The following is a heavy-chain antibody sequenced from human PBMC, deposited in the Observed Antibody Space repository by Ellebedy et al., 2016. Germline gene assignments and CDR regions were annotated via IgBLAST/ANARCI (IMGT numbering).Heavy chain of an antibody. J-gene: IGHJ6*02. D-gene: IGHD2-8*01. Sequence: ASVKVSCKASGYIFASYGVAWLRQAPGQGLEWLGWINAGNGNTKYSQKFQGRVTITRDTSASTAYMELSSLRSEDTAVYYCAREGCSSDVCNRGYYYGLDVWGQGTTVTVSS. V-gene: IGHV1-3*01. CDR1: GYIFASYG. CDR3: AREGCSSDVCNRGYYYGLDV. CDR2: INAGNGNT.